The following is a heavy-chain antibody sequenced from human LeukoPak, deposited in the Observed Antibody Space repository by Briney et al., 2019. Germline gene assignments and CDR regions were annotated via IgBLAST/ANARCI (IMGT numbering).Heavy chain of an antibody. CDR3: ARGPELERFDY. V-gene: IGHV1-69*05. CDR2: IIPIFGTA. J-gene: IGHJ4*02. D-gene: IGHD1-1*01. CDR1: GGTLSSYA. Sequence: SVKVSCKASGGTLSSYAISWVRQAPGQGLEWMGGIIPIFGTANYAQKFQGRVTITTDESTSTAYMELSSLRSEDTAVYYCARGPELERFDYWGQGTLVTVSS.